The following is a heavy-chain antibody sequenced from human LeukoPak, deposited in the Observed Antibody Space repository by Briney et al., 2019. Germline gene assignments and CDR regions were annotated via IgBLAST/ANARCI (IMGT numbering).Heavy chain of an antibody. CDR2: IYTSGST. V-gene: IGHV4-4*07. J-gene: IGHJ4*02. D-gene: IGHD3-10*01. Sequence: SETLSLTCTVSGGSISSYYWSWIRQPAGKGLEWIGRIYTSGSTNYNPSLKSRVTISVDTSKNQFSLKLSSVTAADTAVYYCARGRQLSLHPPLHFDYWGQGTLVTVSS. CDR3: ARGRQLSLHPPLHFDY. CDR1: GGSISSYY.